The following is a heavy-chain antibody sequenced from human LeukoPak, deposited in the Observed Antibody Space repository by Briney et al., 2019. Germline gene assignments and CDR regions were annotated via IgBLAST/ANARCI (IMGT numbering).Heavy chain of an antibody. D-gene: IGHD3-9*01. CDR2: INRDGSRT. CDR3: VRSLTGTDDY. V-gene: IGHV3-74*01. J-gene: IGHJ4*02. CDR1: GFTFSTSW. Sequence: GGSLRLACAASGFTFSTSWMHWVRQAPGKGLVWVSRINRDGSRTTYADSVKGRFTISRDNAKNTVYLQMNSLRAEDTALYFCVRSLTGTDDYWGQGTLVTVSS.